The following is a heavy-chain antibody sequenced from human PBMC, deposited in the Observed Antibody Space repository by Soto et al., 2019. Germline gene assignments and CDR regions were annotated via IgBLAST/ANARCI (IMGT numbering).Heavy chain of an antibody. D-gene: IGHD2-15*01. V-gene: IGHV4-34*01. J-gene: IGHJ5*02. CDR1: GGSFSGYY. CDR3: ARRPIVAVVARRIGGFDP. CDR2: INHSGST. Sequence: PSETLSLTCAVYGGSFSGYYWSCIRQSPGKGLEWIGEINHSGSTNYNPSLKSRVTISVDTSKNQFSLKLSSVTAADTAVYYCARRPIVAVVARRIGGFDPWGQGTLVTVSS.